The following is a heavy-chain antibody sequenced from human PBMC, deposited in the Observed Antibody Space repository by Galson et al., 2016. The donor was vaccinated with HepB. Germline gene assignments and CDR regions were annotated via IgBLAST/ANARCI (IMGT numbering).Heavy chain of an antibody. Sequence: SVKVSCKASEYTFSNYDINWVRQATGQGPECMGWINPRSGNTGYAQKFQDRVTMTRNTAITTAYMELSSLTSEDTAVYYCARETRGGTMSKVMDVWGQGTTVTVS. CDR1: EYTFSNYD. V-gene: IGHV1-8*01. D-gene: IGHD2-15*01. CDR2: INPRSGNT. CDR3: ARETRGGTMSKVMDV. J-gene: IGHJ6*02.